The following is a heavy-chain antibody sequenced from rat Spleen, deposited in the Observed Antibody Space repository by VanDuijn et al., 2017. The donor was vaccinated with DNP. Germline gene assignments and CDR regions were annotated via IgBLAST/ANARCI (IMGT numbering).Heavy chain of an antibody. J-gene: IGHJ3*01. D-gene: IGHD1-2*01. CDR2: ITNTGGST. CDR1: GFTFNNYW. V-gene: IGHV5-31*01. Sequence: EVQLAESGGGLVQPGRSLKLSCVAAGFTFNNYWMTWIRQAPGKGLEWVASITNTGGSTYYPDSVKGRFTISRDNARSTLYLQMDSLRSEDTATYYCATSDSYGFAYWGQGTLVTVSS. CDR3: ATSDSYGFAY.